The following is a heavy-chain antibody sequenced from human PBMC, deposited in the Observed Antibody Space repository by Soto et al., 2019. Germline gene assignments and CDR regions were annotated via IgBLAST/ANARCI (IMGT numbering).Heavy chain of an antibody. D-gene: IGHD6-19*01. CDR3: ARISVAGTPITYYYYGMDV. V-gene: IGHV2-5*08. J-gene: IGHJ6*02. CDR1: GFSLSTSGMC. Sequence: SGPTLVNPTQTLTLTCTFSGFSLSTSGMCVSWIRQPPGKALEWLALIYWDDDKRYSPSLKSRLTITKDTSKNQVVLTMTNIDPVDTATYYCARISVAGTPITYYYYGMDVWGQGTTVTVSS. CDR2: IYWDDDK.